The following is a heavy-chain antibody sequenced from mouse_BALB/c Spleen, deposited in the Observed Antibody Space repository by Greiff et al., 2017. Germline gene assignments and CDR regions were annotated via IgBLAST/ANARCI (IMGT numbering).Heavy chain of an antibody. CDR3: ARGGYDGYYYFDY. J-gene: IGHJ2*01. V-gene: IGHV1-80*01. Sequence: VQLQESGAELVRPGSSVKISCKASGYAFSSYWMNWVKQRPGQGLEWIGQIYPGDGDTNYNGKFKGKATLTADKSSSTAYMQLSSLTSEDSAVYFCARGGYDGYYYFDYWGQGTTLTVSS. CDR2: IYPGDGDT. D-gene: IGHD2-3*01. CDR1: GYAFSSYW.